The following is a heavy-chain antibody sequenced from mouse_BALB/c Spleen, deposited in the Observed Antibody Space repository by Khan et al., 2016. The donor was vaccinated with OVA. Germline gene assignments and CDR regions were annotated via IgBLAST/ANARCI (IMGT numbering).Heavy chain of an antibody. CDR1: GFTFSSFG. CDR3: TRSKLTTWYFDV. D-gene: IGHD2-12*01. V-gene: IGHV5-17*02. CDR2: ISSGSATI. Sequence: EVELVESGGGLVQPGGSRKVSCAASGFTFSSFGMHWVRQAPEKGLAWVAYISSGSATIYYADTVKGRFNISRANPKNTLFLQMTSLRSEATAMYYCTRSKLTTWYFDVWGAGTTVTVSS. J-gene: IGHJ1*01.